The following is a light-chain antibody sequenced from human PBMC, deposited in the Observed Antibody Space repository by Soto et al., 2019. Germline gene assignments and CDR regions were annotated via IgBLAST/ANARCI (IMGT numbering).Light chain of an antibody. J-gene: IGKJ4*01. CDR2: SSS. Sequence: EIVMTQYPATLSVSPGERATLSCRASQTVSNNLAWYQQKPGQAPRLLFYSSSTRATGVPARFSGSRSGTDFTLSISSLQSEDCAVYYCQHYNTCPLTFGGGTKVETK. CDR1: QTVSNN. V-gene: IGKV3-15*01. CDR3: QHYNTCPLT.